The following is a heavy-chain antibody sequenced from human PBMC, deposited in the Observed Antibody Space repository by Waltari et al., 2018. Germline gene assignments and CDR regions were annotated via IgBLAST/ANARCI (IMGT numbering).Heavy chain of an antibody. J-gene: IGHJ3*02. Sequence: QLQLVESGGGVVQPGQSLRLSCAASGFTVSSYFMHWVRQAPGKGLEWVAVVWSDGNEKYYGDSVKGRFTISRDNSKNIVYLQMNSLRAEDTAVYFCAKEQEAFDIWGQGTVVTVS. V-gene: IGHV3-33*06. CDR1: GFTVSSYF. CDR3: AKEQEAFDI. CDR2: VWSDGNEK.